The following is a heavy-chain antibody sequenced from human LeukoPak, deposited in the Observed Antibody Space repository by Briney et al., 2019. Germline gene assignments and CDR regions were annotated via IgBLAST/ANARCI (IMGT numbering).Heavy chain of an antibody. Sequence: GGSLRLSCAASGFTFSSYSMNWVRQAPGKGLEWVSSISSSSSYIYYADSVKGRFTISRDNAKNSLYLQMNSLRAEDTAVYYCARALHRGVTAMWFDPWGQGTLVIVSS. CDR3: ARALHRGVTAMWFDP. J-gene: IGHJ5*02. CDR2: ISSSSSYI. V-gene: IGHV3-21*01. CDR1: GFTFSSYS. D-gene: IGHD2-21*02.